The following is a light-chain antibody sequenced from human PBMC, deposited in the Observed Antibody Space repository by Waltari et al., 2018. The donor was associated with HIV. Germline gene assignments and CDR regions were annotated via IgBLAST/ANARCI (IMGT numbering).Light chain of an antibody. V-gene: IGLV1-47*02. Sequence: QSVLTQPPSASGTPRQRGTISCSGSSSTIGSNYVYLYQQLPGTDPNLLILLNYQRPSGVPDRFSGSKSGASASLAISGLRSEDEADYYCAAWDASLSAWVFGGGTRLTVL. CDR2: LNY. CDR1: SSTIGSNY. CDR3: AAWDASLSAWV. J-gene: IGLJ3*02.